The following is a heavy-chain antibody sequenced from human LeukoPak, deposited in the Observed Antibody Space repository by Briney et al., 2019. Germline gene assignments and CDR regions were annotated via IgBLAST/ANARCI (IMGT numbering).Heavy chain of an antibody. Sequence: GGSLRLSCAASGFTVSSNYMSWVRQAPGKGLEWVSVIYSGGSTYYADSVKGRFTISRDNAKNSLYLQMNSLRADGTAVYYCAREAGPLDYWGQGTLVTVSS. CDR1: GFTVSSNY. D-gene: IGHD6-19*01. CDR3: AREAGPLDY. V-gene: IGHV3-66*01. CDR2: IYSGGST. J-gene: IGHJ4*02.